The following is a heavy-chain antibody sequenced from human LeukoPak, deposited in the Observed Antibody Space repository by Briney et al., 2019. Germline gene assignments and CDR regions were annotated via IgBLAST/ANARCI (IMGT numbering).Heavy chain of an antibody. CDR2: ISYDGSNK. V-gene: IGHV3-30*01. CDR3: ARTLYETGTTIFY. D-gene: IGHD1-1*01. J-gene: IGHJ4*02. Sequence: GRSLRLSCAASGFTFSSYAMHWVRQAPGKGLEWVAVISYDGSNKYYADSVEGRFTISRDNSKNTLYLQMNSLRAEDTAVYYCARTLYETGTTIFYWGQGTLVTVSS. CDR1: GFTFSSYA.